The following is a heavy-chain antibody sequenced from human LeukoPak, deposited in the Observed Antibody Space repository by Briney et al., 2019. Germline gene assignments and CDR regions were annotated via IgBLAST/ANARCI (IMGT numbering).Heavy chain of an antibody. V-gene: IGHV4-4*02. Sequence: SETLSLTCAVSGGSISSSNWWSWVRQPPGKGLEWIGEIYHSGSTNYNPSLKSRATISVDKSKNQFSLKLSSVTAADTAVYYCRGRGERDHWGQGTLVTVSS. CDR3: RGRGERDH. CDR1: GGSISSSNW. CDR2: IYHSGST. J-gene: IGHJ4*02. D-gene: IGHD2-21*01.